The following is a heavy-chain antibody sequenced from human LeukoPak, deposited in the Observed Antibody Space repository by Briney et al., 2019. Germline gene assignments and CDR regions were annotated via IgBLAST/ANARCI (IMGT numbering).Heavy chain of an antibody. CDR2: ITNSGDTT. D-gene: IGHD3-10*01. CDR1: GFTFSTSG. Sequence: PGGSLRLSCVDPGFTFSTSGMSWVRQAPRQGLQWVSGITNSGDTTHYADPPKGRFTVSRDNSKNTLYLQMNSLRAEDTAVYYCARSFGSGISYSDYYYMDVWGKGTTVTISS. CDR3: ARSFGSGISYSDYYYMDV. J-gene: IGHJ6*03. V-gene: IGHV3-23*01.